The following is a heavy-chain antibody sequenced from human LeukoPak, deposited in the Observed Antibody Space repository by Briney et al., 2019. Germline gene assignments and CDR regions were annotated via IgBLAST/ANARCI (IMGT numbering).Heavy chain of an antibody. Sequence: GESLRLSCAASGFTFSIYWMSWVRQAPGKGLEWVANINLDGSEKYYVDSVKGRFTISRDNAKNSVYLQMNSLRAEDTAVYYCARDNGYCSGGSCYHYYMDVWGKGTTVTVSS. D-gene: IGHD2-15*01. CDR2: INLDGSEK. J-gene: IGHJ6*03. CDR3: ARDNGYCSGGSCYHYYMDV. CDR1: GFTFSIYW. V-gene: IGHV3-7*01.